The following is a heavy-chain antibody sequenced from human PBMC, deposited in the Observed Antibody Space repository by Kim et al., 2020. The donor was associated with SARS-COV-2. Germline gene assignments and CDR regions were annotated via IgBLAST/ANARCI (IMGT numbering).Heavy chain of an antibody. D-gene: IGHD5-12*01. V-gene: IGHV3-30*18. CDR2: ISYDGSNK. CDR1: GFTFSSYG. CDR3: AKSDKYSGYDQGDY. Sequence: GGSLRLSCAASGFTFSSYGMHWVRQAPGKGLEWVAVISYDGSNKYYADSVKGRFTISRDNSKNTLYLQMNSLRAEDTAVYYCAKSDKYSGYDQGDYWGQG. J-gene: IGHJ4*02.